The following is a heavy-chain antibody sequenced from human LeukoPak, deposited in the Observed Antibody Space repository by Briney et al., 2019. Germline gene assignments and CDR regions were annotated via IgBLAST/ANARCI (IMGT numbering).Heavy chain of an antibody. V-gene: IGHV3-33*01. CDR1: GFTFSTYG. D-gene: IGHD1-26*01. Sequence: GGSLRLSCAASGFTFSTYGMHWVRQAPGKGLEWVALIWYDGSNKYYADSVKGRFTISRDNSKNTLYLQMNSLRAEDTAVYYCASLEPYSGSYWGQGTLVTVSS. J-gene: IGHJ4*02. CDR2: IWYDGSNK. CDR3: ASLEPYSGSY.